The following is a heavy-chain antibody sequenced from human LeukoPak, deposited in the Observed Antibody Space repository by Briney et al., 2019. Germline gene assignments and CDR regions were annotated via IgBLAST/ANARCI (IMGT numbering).Heavy chain of an antibody. Sequence: ASVKVSCKASGYTFTSYNMHWVRQAPGQGLEWMGVINPSGGSTSYAQKFQGRVTMTRDTSTSTVYMELSSLRSEDTAVYYCARVRSELGWFDPWGQGTLVTVSS. CDR2: INPSGGST. V-gene: IGHV1-46*01. CDR1: GYTFTSYN. CDR3: ARVRSELGWFDP. J-gene: IGHJ5*02. D-gene: IGHD2-15*01.